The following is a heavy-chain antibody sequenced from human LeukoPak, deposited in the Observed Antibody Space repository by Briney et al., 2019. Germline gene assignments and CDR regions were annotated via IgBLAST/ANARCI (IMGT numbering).Heavy chain of an antibody. CDR2: TYYRSKWYN. Sequence: SQTLSLTCAISGDSVSSNSAAWNWIRQSPSRGLEWLGRTYYRSKWYNDYAVSVKSRITINPDTSKNQFSPQLNSVTPEDTAVYYCARSYNWNYYYYYYMDVWGKGTTVTVPS. J-gene: IGHJ6*03. V-gene: IGHV6-1*01. D-gene: IGHD1-20*01. CDR1: GDSVSSNSAA. CDR3: ARSYNWNYYYYYYMDV.